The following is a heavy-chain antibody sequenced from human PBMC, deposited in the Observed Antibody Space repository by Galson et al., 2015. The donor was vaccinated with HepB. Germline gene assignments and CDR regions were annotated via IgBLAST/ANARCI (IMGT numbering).Heavy chain of an antibody. D-gene: IGHD6-13*01. J-gene: IGHJ6*03. CDR2: IDPSDSYT. Sequence: QSGAEVKKPGESLRISCTGSGYSFTSYWISWVRQMPGKGLEWMGRIDPSDSYTNYSPSFQGHVTTSADKSISTAYLQWSSLKASDTAMYYCATTTQQLVLYYYYYMDVWGKGTTVTVSS. V-gene: IGHV5-10-1*01. CDR1: GYSFTSYW. CDR3: ATTTQQLVLYYYYYMDV.